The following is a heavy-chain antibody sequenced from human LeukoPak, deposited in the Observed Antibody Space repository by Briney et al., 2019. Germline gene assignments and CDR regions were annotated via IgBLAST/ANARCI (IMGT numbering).Heavy chain of an antibody. J-gene: IGHJ4*02. CDR3: ARDGPRGATPY. D-gene: IGHD1-26*01. CDR2: ISSSSSYI. Sequence: GGSLRLSCAASGFTFSSYGMHWVRQAPGKGLEWVSSISSSSSYIYYADSVKGRFTISRDNAKNSLYLQMNSLRAEDTAVYYCARDGPRGATPYWGQGTLVTVSS. CDR1: GFTFSSYG. V-gene: IGHV3-21*01.